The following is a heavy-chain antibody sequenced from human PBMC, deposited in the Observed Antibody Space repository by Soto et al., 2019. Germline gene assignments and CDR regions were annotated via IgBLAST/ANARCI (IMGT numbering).Heavy chain of an antibody. V-gene: IGHV3-48*01. J-gene: IGHJ4*02. D-gene: IGHD2-15*01. CDR2: ISPSSNTI. CDR3: ARDLGYCSGGSCHRNPYFDY. CDR1: GFTFSTYS. Sequence: GSLRLSCAASGFTFSTYSMNWVRQSPGKGLEWVSYISPSSNTIYYADAVKGRFTISRDDATNSLYLQMTGLRGEDTAVYYCARDLGYCSGGSCHRNPYFDYWGQGTLVTVSS.